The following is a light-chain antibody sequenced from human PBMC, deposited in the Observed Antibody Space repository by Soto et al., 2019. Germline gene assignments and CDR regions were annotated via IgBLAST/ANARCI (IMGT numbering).Light chain of an antibody. V-gene: IGKV3-15*01. Sequence: EKVLTESPATLPVFPGKKTTLSSGPSRSFRKNLAWYHQKPDQPPRPLIYGASTRATGVPARFSGSGSGTEFTLTISSLQSEDSAIYYCQQYSSWPFTFGPGTKVAIE. CDR2: GAS. CDR3: QQYSSWPFT. J-gene: IGKJ3*01. CDR1: RSFRKN.